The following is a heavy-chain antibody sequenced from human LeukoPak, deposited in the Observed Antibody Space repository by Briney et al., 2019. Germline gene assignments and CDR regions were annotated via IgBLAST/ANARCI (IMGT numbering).Heavy chain of an antibody. V-gene: IGHV1-46*01. J-gene: IGHJ4*02. CDR1: GYTFTNYY. CDR2: INPSGGGT. Sequence: ASVKVSCKASGYTFTNYYIHWVRQAPGQGLEWMGIINPSGGGTSYAQKFQGRVTMTRDTSTSTVHMELSSLRSEDTAVYYCARGGDDYNWDYWGQGTLVTVSS. CDR3: ARGGDDYNWDY. D-gene: IGHD5-24*01.